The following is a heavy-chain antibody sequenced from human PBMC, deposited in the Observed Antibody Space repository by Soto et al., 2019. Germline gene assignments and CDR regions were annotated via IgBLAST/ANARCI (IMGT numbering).Heavy chain of an antibody. D-gene: IGHD1-26*01. Sequence: LRLSCAASGFTFSSYEMNWVRQAPGKGLEWVSYISSSGSTIYYADSVKGRFTISRDNAKNSLYLQMNSLRAEDTAVYYCARVGVVGPRDYYYGMDVWGQGTTVTVSS. CDR2: ISSSGSTI. CDR1: GFTFSSYE. V-gene: IGHV3-48*03. J-gene: IGHJ6*02. CDR3: ARVGVVGPRDYYYGMDV.